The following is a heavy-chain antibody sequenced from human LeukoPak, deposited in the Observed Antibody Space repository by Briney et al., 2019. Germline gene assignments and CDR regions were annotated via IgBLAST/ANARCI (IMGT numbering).Heavy chain of an antibody. V-gene: IGHV4-59*01. CDR3: ARWRPYFYDSSGYVDY. Sequence: SETLPLTCTVSGDSMTLYYWSWIRQSPGKGLEWIGNMYYSGSPDYNPSLKSRVTISIDTSKNQFSLRLTSVTAADTAVYYCARWRPYFYDSSGYVDYWGQGTLVTVSS. D-gene: IGHD3-22*01. CDR1: GDSMTLYY. CDR2: MYYSGSP. J-gene: IGHJ4*02.